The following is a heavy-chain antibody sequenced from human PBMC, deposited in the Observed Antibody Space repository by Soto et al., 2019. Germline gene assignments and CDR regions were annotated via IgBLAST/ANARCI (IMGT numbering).Heavy chain of an antibody. J-gene: IGHJ6*02. CDR3: ARDDEYSGNGMDV. D-gene: IGHD3-10*01. CDR1: GFTFSNYG. CDR2: ILNDGSNR. V-gene: IGHV3-33*01. Sequence: QVQLVESGGGVVQPGRSLRLSCAASGFTFSNYGMHWVRQAPGKGLEWVAVILNDGSNRYHADSVKDRFTISRDNSKNILYLQIDSLRAEDTAVYYCARDDEYSGNGMDVWGQGTTVTVS.